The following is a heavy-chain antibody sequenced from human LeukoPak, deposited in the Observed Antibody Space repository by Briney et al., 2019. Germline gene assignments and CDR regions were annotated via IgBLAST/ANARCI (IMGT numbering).Heavy chain of an antibody. V-gene: IGHV4-39*01. Sequence: SETLSLTCTVSGGSISSSSYYWGWIRQPPGKGLEWIGSIYYSGSTYYNPSLKSRVTISVDTSKNRFSLKLSSVTAADTAVYYCARQSYGSLAWFDPWGQGTLVTVSS. CDR2: IYYSGST. CDR1: GGSISSSSYY. CDR3: ARQSYGSLAWFDP. D-gene: IGHD1-26*01. J-gene: IGHJ5*02.